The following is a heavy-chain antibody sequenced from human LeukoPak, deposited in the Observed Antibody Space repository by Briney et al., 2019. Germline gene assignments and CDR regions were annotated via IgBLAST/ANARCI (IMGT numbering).Heavy chain of an antibody. CDR3: ARGVVPADAFDI. CDR2: IYYSGST. CDR1: GASISSDTSS. D-gene: IGHD2-2*01. J-gene: IGHJ3*02. Sequence: PLETLSLTCAVSGASISSDTSSWNWIRQPPGKGLEWIGYIYYSGSTNYNPSLKSRVTISVDTSKNQFSLKLSSVTAADTAVYYCARGVVPADAFDIWGQGTMVTVSS. V-gene: IGHV4-61*01.